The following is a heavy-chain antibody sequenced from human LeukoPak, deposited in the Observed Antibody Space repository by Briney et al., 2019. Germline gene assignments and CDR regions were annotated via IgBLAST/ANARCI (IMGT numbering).Heavy chain of an antibody. CDR3: ARQDPFEGLWYYDSSGYGFDY. V-gene: IGHV4-39*01. Sequence: PSETLSLTCTVSGGSISSSSYYWGWFRQPPGKGLEWIGSIYYSGSTYYNPSLKSRVTISVDTSKNQFSLKLSSVTAADTAVYYCARQDPFEGLWYYDSSGYGFDYWGQGTLVTVSS. CDR1: GGSISSSSYY. CDR2: IYYSGST. J-gene: IGHJ4*02. D-gene: IGHD3-22*01.